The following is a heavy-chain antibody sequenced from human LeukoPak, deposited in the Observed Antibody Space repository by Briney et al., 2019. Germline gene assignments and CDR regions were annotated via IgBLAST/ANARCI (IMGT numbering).Heavy chain of an antibody. Sequence: SETLSLTCTVSGGSISSYYWSWIRQPPGKGLEWIGYIYYNGSTNYNPSLKSRVTISVDTSKNQSSLKLSSVTAADTAVYYCARGSRYSSSYRIYYYYMDVWGKGTTVTVSS. CDR3: ARGSRYSSSYRIYYYYMDV. CDR2: IYYNGST. V-gene: IGHV4-59*01. J-gene: IGHJ6*03. CDR1: GGSISSYY. D-gene: IGHD6-13*01.